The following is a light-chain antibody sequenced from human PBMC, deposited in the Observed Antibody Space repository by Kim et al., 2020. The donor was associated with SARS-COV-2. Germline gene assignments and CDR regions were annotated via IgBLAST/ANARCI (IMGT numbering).Light chain of an antibody. CDR2: DAS. CDR1: QSVNSD. CDR3: QQRSNWPLT. J-gene: IGKJ4*01. Sequence: EIVLTQSPATLSLSPGERATLSCRASQSVNSDLGWYQQKSGQPPRLLIYDASNRATGVPARFSGSGSGTDFTLTISSLEPEDFAVYYCQQRSNWPLTFGGGTKVEIK. V-gene: IGKV3-11*01.